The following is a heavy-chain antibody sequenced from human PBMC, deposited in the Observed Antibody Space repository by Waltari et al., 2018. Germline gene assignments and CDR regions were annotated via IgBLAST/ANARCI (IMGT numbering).Heavy chain of an antibody. CDR2: IYYSGST. CDR3: ARQVIRIAVAGTNY. CDR1: GGSISSSSYY. Sequence: QLQLQESGPGLVKPSETLSLTCTVSGGSISSSSYYWGWIRQPPGKGLEGIGSIYYSGSTYYNPPLKSRVTISVDTSKNQFSLKLSSVTAADTAVYYCARQVIRIAVAGTNYWGQGTLVTVSS. V-gene: IGHV4-39*01. J-gene: IGHJ4*02. D-gene: IGHD6-19*01.